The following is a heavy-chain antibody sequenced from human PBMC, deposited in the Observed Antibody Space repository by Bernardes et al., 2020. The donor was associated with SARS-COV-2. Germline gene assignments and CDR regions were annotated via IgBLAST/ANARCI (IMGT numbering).Heavy chain of an antibody. CDR3: TIGWTDYFDY. D-gene: IGHD3-3*01. V-gene: IGHV3-15*01. CDR2: IKSKTDGGTT. J-gene: IGHJ4*02. Sequence: VETLFLSCAASGFTFRNAWMSWVRQAPGTGLAWVGRIKSKTDGGTTDYAAPVKGRFTISRDDSQNTLYLQMNSLKTEDTAVYYCTIGWTDYFDYWGQGTLVTVSA. CDR1: GFTFRNAW.